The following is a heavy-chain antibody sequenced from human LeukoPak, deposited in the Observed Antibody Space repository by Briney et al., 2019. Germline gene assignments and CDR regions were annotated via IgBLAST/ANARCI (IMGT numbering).Heavy chain of an antibody. J-gene: IGHJ6*02. CDR1: GFTFSSYW. Sequence: PGGSLRLSCAASGFTFSSYWMHWVRQAPGKGLEWVSVIFSGGSTYYADSVKGRFTISRDNSKNRLYLQMNSLRAEDTAVYYCARENDMGYCSGGRCYKGYNAMDVWGQGTTVTVSS. CDR3: ARENDMGYCSGGRCYKGYNAMDV. V-gene: IGHV3-53*01. CDR2: IFSGGST. D-gene: IGHD2-15*01.